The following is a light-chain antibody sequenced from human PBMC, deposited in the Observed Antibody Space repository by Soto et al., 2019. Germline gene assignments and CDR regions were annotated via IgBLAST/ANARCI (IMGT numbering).Light chain of an antibody. J-gene: IGKJ4*01. Sequence: EIVMTQSPATLSVSPGERATLSCRASQSVSTKLGWYQQKPGQAPRLLIYGASTRATGIPARFSGSGSGTDFTLTISRLQSEDFAVYYCQQYNNWPLAFGGGTKVEIK. CDR1: QSVSTK. CDR2: GAS. V-gene: IGKV3-15*01. CDR3: QQYNNWPLA.